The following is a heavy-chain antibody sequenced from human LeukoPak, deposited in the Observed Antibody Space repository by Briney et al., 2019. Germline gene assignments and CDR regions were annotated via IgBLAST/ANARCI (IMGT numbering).Heavy chain of an antibody. CDR1: GFTFSSYA. D-gene: IGHD3-22*01. Sequence: GGSLRLSCAASGFTFSSYAMSWVRQAPGKGLEWVSAISGSGGSTYYADSVKGRFTISRDNSKNTLYLQMNSLRAEDTAVYYCAKSLRPDDSSGYYLMAAQRDYYYYGMDVWGQGTTVTVSS. CDR3: AKSLRPDDSSGYYLMAAQRDYYYYGMDV. V-gene: IGHV3-23*01. J-gene: IGHJ6*02. CDR2: ISGSGGST.